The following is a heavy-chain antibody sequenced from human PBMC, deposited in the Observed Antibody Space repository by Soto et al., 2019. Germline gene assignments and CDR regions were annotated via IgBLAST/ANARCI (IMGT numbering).Heavy chain of an antibody. Sequence: QVQLVQSGAEVKKPGASVKVSCKASGYTFTSYAMHWVRQAPGQRLEWMGWINAGNGNTKYSQKFQGRVTITRDTSASTAYMELSRLRSEDTAVYYCARVAEDIVVVPAAMRGDAFDIWGQGTMVTVSS. V-gene: IGHV1-3*01. CDR3: ARVAEDIVVVPAAMRGDAFDI. J-gene: IGHJ3*02. D-gene: IGHD2-2*01. CDR2: INAGNGNT. CDR1: GYTFTSYA.